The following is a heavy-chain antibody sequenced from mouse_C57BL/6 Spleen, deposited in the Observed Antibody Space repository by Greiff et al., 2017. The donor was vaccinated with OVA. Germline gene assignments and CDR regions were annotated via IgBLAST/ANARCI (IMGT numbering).Heavy chain of an antibody. CDR3: ARRDGSYYFDY. CDR1: GYSITSGYY. V-gene: IGHV3-6*01. CDR2: ISYDGSN. Sequence: EVQLQQSGPGLVKPSQSLSLTCSVTGYSITSGYYWNWIRQFPGNKLEWMGYISYDGSNNYNPSLKNRISITRDTSKNQFFLKLNSVTTEDTATYYCARRDGSYYFDYWGQGTTLTVSS. D-gene: IGHD1-1*01. J-gene: IGHJ2*01.